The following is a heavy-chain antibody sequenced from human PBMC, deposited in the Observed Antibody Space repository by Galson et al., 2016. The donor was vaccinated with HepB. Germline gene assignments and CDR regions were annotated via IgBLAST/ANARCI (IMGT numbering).Heavy chain of an antibody. CDR2: TYYRSKWYN. D-gene: IGHD2/OR15-2a*01. J-gene: IGHJ5*02. CDR3: ARVRCSTFRCQNWFDP. Sequence: CAIPGDSVSSNSAAWTWIRQSPLRGREWLGRTYYRSKWYNDYAVSVKSRVSIHPDTSKNQFSLQLNSVTPEDTAVYYCARVRCSTFRCQNWFDPWGQGTLVTVSS. CDR1: GDSVSSNSAA. V-gene: IGHV6-1*01.